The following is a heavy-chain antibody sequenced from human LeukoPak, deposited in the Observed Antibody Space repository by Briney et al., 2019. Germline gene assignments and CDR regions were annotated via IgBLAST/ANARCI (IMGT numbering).Heavy chain of an antibody. J-gene: IGHJ4*02. CDR3: AKSVSGWFGEPPWGY. Sequence: GGSLRLSCAASGFTFSSYAMSWVRQAPGKGLEWVSGISGSDGGTHYADSVKGRFTISRDNSKNTLYLQMNSLRAEDTAVYYCAKSVSGWFGEPPWGYWGQGTLVTVSS. CDR2: ISGSDGGT. D-gene: IGHD3-10*01. CDR1: GFTFSSYA. V-gene: IGHV3-23*01.